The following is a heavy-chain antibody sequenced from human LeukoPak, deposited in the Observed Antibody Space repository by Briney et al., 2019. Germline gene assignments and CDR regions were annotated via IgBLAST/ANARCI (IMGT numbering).Heavy chain of an antibody. D-gene: IGHD2-21*01. Sequence: GGSLRLSCAASGFSVSTNYMIWVRQAPGKGLEWVSIIYSGGSTYYADSVKGRFTISRDDSKNTLHLQMNSLRADDTAVFYCARGSLGSSTSPDCCPLDYWGQGAPVTVSS. CDR2: IYSGGST. J-gene: IGHJ4*02. V-gene: IGHV3-53*01. CDR3: ARGSLGSSTSPDCCPLDY. CDR1: GFSVSTNY.